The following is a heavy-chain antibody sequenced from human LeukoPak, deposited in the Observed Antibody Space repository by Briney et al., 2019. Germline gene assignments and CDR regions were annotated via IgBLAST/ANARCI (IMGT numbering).Heavy chain of an antibody. CDR1: GGSISFYY. Sequence: SETLSLTCTVSGGSISFYYWSWIRQPPGKGLEWIGYIYYSGNTNYNPSLKSRVTISVDTSKNQFSLKLSSVTAADTAVYYCARQESDSSGYSWFDPWGQGTLVTVSS. J-gene: IGHJ5*02. D-gene: IGHD3-22*01. CDR2: IYYSGNT. V-gene: IGHV4-59*08. CDR3: ARQESDSSGYSWFDP.